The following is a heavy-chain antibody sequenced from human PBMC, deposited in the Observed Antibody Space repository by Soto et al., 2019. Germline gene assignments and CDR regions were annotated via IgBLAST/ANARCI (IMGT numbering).Heavy chain of an antibody. D-gene: IGHD5-12*01. CDR2: INPSGGST. J-gene: IGHJ6*03. V-gene: IGHV1-46*03. Sequence: QVQLVQSGAEVKKPGASVKVSCKASGYTFTSYYMHWVRQAPGQGLEWMGIINPSGGSTSYAQKFQGRVTMTRDTSTSTVYMELSSLRSEDTAVYYCARDRVVSTIVDYYYMVVWGKGTTVTVSS. CDR1: GYTFTSYY. CDR3: ARDRVVSTIVDYYYMVV.